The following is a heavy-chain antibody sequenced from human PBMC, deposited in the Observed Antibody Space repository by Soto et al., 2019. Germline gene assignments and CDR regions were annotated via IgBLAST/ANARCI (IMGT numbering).Heavy chain of an antibody. CDR2: MNPNSGNT. V-gene: IGHV1-8*01. J-gene: IGHJ6*02. CDR3: ARGPTSYGMDV. Sequence: QVQLVQSGAEVKKPGASVKVSCKASGYTFTSYDINWVRQATGQGLEWMGWMNPNSGNTGYAQKFQGXXTXTXXTSISTAYMELSSLRSEDTAVYYCARGPTSYGMDVWGQGTTVTVSS. CDR1: GYTFTSYD.